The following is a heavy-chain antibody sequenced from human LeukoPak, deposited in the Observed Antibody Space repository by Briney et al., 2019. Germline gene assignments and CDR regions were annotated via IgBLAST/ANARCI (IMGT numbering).Heavy chain of an antibody. CDR2: IRYDGINK. CDR1: GFTFSTHG. Sequence: GGSLRLSCAASGFTFSTHGMHWVRQAPGKGLEWVAFIRYDGINKYYADSVKGRITISRDNSKNTLYLQMNSLRAEDTAVYYCAKGVGYCSGGSCQQFDYWGQGTLVTVSS. V-gene: IGHV3-30*02. D-gene: IGHD2-15*01. CDR3: AKGVGYCSGGSCQQFDY. J-gene: IGHJ4*02.